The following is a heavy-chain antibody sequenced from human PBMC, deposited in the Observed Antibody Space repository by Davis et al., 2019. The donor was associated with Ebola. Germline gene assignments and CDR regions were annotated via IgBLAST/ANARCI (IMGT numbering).Heavy chain of an antibody. D-gene: IGHD5-18*01. Sequence: SVKVSCKASGYTFTSYGISWVRQAPGQGLEWMGRIIPILGIANYAQKFQGRVTITADKSTSTAYMELSSLRSEDTAVYYCARDRRGYSYGLGSYYYYGMDVWGQGTTVTVSS. CDR1: GYTFTSYG. CDR3: ARDRRGYSYGLGSYYYYGMDV. CDR2: IIPILGIA. V-gene: IGHV1-69*04. J-gene: IGHJ6*02.